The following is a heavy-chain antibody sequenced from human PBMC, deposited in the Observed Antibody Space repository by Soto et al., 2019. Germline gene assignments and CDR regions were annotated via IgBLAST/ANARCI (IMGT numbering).Heavy chain of an antibody. J-gene: IGHJ6*02. CDR2: ISGSGGST. CDR1: GFTFSSYA. CDR3: AKYKGEGYCSSTSCPSMDV. V-gene: IGHV3-23*01. D-gene: IGHD2-2*01. Sequence: GGSLRLSCAASGFTFSSYAMSWVRQAPGKGLEWVSAISGSGGSTYYADSVKGRFTISRDNSKNTLYLQMNSLRAEDTAVYYCAKYKGEGYCSSTSCPSMDVWGQGTTVTVSS.